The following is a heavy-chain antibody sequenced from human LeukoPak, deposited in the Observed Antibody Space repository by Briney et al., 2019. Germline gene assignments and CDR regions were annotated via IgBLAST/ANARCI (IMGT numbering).Heavy chain of an antibody. CDR2: ISSSSSYI. CDR3: ARKKGYNPGGDFDY. CDR1: GFTFSSYS. V-gene: IGHV3-21*01. J-gene: IGHJ4*02. D-gene: IGHD5-24*01. Sequence: GGSLRLSCAASGFTFSSYSMNWVRQAPGKGLEWVSSISSSSSYIYYADSVKGRFTISRDNAKNSLYLQMNSLRAEDTAVYYCARKKGYNPGGDFDYWGQGTLVTVSS.